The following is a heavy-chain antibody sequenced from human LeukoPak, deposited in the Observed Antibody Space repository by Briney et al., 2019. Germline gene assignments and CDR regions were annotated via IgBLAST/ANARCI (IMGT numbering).Heavy chain of an antibody. V-gene: IGHV4-39*01. CDR1: GGSISSSSYY. CDR2: IYYSGST. CDR3: ARPIIAVAGNAFDI. D-gene: IGHD6-19*01. J-gene: IGHJ3*02. Sequence: KPSETLSLTCTVSGGSISSSSYYWGWIRQLPGKGLEWIGSIYYSGSTYYNPSLKSRVTISVDTSKNQFSLKLSSVTAADTAVYYCARPIIAVAGNAFDIWGQGTMVTVSS.